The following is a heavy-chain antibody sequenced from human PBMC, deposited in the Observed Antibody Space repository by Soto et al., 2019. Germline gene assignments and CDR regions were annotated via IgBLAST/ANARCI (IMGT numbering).Heavy chain of an antibody. CDR2: IYYSGST. CDR3: ARDFHITGTSPPYGMDV. V-gene: IGHV4-30-4*08. J-gene: IGHJ6*02. D-gene: IGHD1-1*01. CDR1: GGSISSGDYY. Sequence: SETLSLTCTVSGGSISSGDYYWSWIRQPPGKGLEWMGYIYYSGSTYYNPSLKSRVTISVDTSKNQFSLKLSSVTAADTAVYYCARDFHITGTSPPYGMDVWGQGTTVTVSS.